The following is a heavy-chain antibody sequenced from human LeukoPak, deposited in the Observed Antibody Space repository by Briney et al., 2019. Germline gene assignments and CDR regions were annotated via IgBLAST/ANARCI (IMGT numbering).Heavy chain of an antibody. J-gene: IGHJ4*02. CDR2: ISSRSTYI. Sequence: AGGSLRLSCAAYGFTFSTYTMNWVRQAPGKRLEWVSSISSRSTYIYYADSVKGRFTISRDNAKNSLYLQMNSLGAEDTAVYYCARGIAVAGTFDYWGQGTLVTVSS. CDR1: GFTFSTYT. V-gene: IGHV3-21*01. D-gene: IGHD6-19*01. CDR3: ARGIAVAGTFDY.